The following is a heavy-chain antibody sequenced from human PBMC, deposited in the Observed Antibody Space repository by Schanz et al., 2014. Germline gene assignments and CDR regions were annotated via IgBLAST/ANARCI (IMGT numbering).Heavy chain of an antibody. V-gene: IGHV3-66*01. Sequence: EVQLVESGGGLVQPGGSLRLSCAASGFSVSSNFMTWVRQAPGKGLEWVSLIYSGGDTNYAGSVKGRFTISRDGSKNTLYLQMNSLRAEDTAVYYCARKTDSSGTGDYWGQGTRVTVS. J-gene: IGHJ4*02. CDR3: ARKTDSSGTGDY. D-gene: IGHD6-19*01. CDR1: GFSVSSNF. CDR2: IYSGGDT.